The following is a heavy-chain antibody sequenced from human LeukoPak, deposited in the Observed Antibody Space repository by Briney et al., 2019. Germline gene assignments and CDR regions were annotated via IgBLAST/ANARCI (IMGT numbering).Heavy chain of an antibody. CDR1: GFTFSSYA. J-gene: IGHJ6*03. D-gene: IGHD3-3*01. V-gene: IGHV3-23*01. CDR3: AKGGEGDFWSAPVPPHYYMDV. Sequence: GGSLRLSCAASGFTFSSYAMSWVRQAPGKGLEWVSAISGSGGSTYYADSVKGRFTISRDNSKNTLYLQMNSLRAEDTAVYYCAKGGEGDFWSAPVPPHYYMDVWGKGTTVTVSS. CDR2: ISGSGGST.